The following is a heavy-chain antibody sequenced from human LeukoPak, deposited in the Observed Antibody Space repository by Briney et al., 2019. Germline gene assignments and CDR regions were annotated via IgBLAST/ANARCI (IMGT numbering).Heavy chain of an antibody. CDR3: ATTPAAPWSSNWFDP. V-gene: IGHV1-24*01. J-gene: IGHJ5*02. CDR1: GYTLTELS. CDR2: FDPEDGET. D-gene: IGHD2-2*01. Sequence: ASVKVSCKVSGYTLTELSMHWVRQAPGKGLEWMGGFDPEDGETIYAQKFQGRVTMTEDTSTDTAYMELSSLRSEDTAVYYRATTPAAPWSSNWFDPWGQGTLVTVSS.